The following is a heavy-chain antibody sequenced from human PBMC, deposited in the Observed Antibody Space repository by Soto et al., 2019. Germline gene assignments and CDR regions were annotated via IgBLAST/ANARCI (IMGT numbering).Heavy chain of an antibody. CDR1: GFSFSSYA. V-gene: IGHV3-23*01. D-gene: IGHD5-12*01. Sequence: EVQLLESGGGLKQPGGSLRLSCAASGFSFSSYAMSWVRQAPGKGLEWVSGIRDSGGNTYYADSVKGRFTISRDNSKNTLYLQMNILRAEDTAVYYCAKSGGFSGYDWRGYYYYGMDVWGQGTTVTVSS. CDR3: AKSGGFSGYDWRGYYYYGMDV. CDR2: IRDSGGNT. J-gene: IGHJ6*02.